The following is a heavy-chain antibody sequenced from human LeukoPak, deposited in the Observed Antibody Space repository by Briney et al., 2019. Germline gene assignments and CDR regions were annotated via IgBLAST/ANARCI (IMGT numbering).Heavy chain of an antibody. CDR2: IYAGDPDT. Sequence: GESLKISCKGSGYRFTSYWIGWVRQMPGKGLEWMGIIYAGDPDTRYSPSFQGQVTISADKSISTAYLQWSSLKASDTAMYYCARPRSGYQNDAFDIWGQGTMVTVSS. CDR1: GYRFTSYW. CDR3: ARPRSGYQNDAFDI. J-gene: IGHJ3*02. V-gene: IGHV5-51*01. D-gene: IGHD3-10*01.